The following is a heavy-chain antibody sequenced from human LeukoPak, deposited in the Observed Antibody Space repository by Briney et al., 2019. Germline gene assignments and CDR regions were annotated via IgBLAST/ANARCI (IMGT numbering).Heavy chain of an antibody. CDR1: GYTFSSFG. J-gene: IGHJ6*02. CDR3: ARGAPDFDVLTGYPRYHYYYGMDV. CDR2: IKTSGGST. Sequence: ASVKVSCKASGYTFSSFGVTWVRQAPGQGLEWMGIIKTSGGSTSYAQKFQGRVTMTGDTSTSTVYMELSSLRSEDTAIYFCARGAPDFDVLTGYPRYHYYYGMDVWGQGTTVTVSS. V-gene: IGHV1-46*01. D-gene: IGHD3-9*01.